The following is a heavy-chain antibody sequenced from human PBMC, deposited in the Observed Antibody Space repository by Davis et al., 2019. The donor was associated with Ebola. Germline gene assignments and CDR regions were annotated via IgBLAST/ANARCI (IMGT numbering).Heavy chain of an antibody. CDR3: VRETVNGWLAHDY. V-gene: IGHV3-48*02. CDR1: GFTFSSYS. J-gene: IGHJ4*02. Sequence: GESLKISCAASGFTFSSYSMNWVRQAPGKGLEWVSYISSSSSTIYYADSVKGRFTISRDNAKNSLYLQMNSLRDEDTAVYFCVRETVNGWLAHDYWGQGTLVTVSS. D-gene: IGHD6-19*01. CDR2: ISSSSSTI.